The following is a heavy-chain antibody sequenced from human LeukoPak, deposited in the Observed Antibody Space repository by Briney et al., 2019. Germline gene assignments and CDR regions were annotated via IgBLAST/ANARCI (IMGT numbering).Heavy chain of an antibody. Sequence: SETLSLTCAVYGGSFSGYYWSWIRQPPGKGLEWIGEINHSGSATYSPSLKSRVTISVDTSKNQFSLKLSSVTAADTAVYYCARHRETTLFDYWGQGTLVTVSS. CDR3: ARHRETTLFDY. CDR2: INHSGSA. V-gene: IGHV4-34*01. D-gene: IGHD2-15*01. CDR1: GGSFSGYY. J-gene: IGHJ4*02.